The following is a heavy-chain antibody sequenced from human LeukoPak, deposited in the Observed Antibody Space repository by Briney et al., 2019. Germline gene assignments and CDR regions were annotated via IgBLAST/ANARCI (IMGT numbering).Heavy chain of an antibody. D-gene: IGHD2-15*01. J-gene: IGHJ3*02. CDR1: GFTFSNAW. Sequence: GGSLRLSCAASGFTFSNAWMSWVRQAPGKGLEWVGRIKSKTDGGTTDYAAPVKGRFTISRDDSKNTLYLQMNSLKTEDTAVYYCTTALRIVVVVAASDAFDIWGQGTMVTVSS. CDR2: IKSKTDGGTT. CDR3: TTALRIVVVVAASDAFDI. V-gene: IGHV3-15*01.